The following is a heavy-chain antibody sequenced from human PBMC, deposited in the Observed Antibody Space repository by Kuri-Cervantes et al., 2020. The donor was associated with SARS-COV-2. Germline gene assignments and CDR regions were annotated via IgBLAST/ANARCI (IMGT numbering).Heavy chain of an antibody. CDR3: ARDRDGYSSSWYGGYYYGMDV. V-gene: IGHV3-21*01. D-gene: IGHD6-13*01. CDR1: GFTFSSYS. J-gene: IGHJ6*02. CDR2: ISSSSSYI. Sequence: GEALEISCSASGFTFSSYSMNWVRQAPGKGLEWVSSISSSSSYIYYADSVQGRFTTSRDNAKNSLYLQMNSLRAEDTAVYYCARDRDGYSSSWYGGYYYGMDVWGQGTTVTVSS.